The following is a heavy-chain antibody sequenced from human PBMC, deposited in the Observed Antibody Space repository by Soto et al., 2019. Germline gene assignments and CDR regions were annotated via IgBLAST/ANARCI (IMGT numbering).Heavy chain of an antibody. CDR2: ISSSSSYT. J-gene: IGHJ3*02. D-gene: IGHD3-22*01. V-gene: IGHV3-11*06. CDR1: GFTFSDYY. CDR3: ARRPTYYYDSSGPNAFDI. Sequence: QVQLVESGGGLVKPGGSLRLSCAASGFTFSDYYMSWIRQAPGKGLEWVSYISSSSSYTNYADSVKGRFTISRDNAKNSLYLQMNSLRAEDTAVYYCARRPTYYYDSSGPNAFDIWGQGTMVTVSS.